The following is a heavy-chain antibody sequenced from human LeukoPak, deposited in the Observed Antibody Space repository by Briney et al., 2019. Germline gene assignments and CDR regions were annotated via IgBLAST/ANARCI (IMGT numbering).Heavy chain of an antibody. V-gene: IGHV3-9*01. D-gene: IGHD5-12*01. CDR2: ISWNSGSI. J-gene: IGHJ4*02. Sequence: GRSLRLSCAASGFTFDDYAMHWVRQAPGKGLEWVSGISWNSGSIGYADSVKGRFTISRDNAKNSLYLQMNSLRAEDTALYYCAKDMGGYNYFDYWGQGPLVTVSS. CDR1: GFTFDDYA. CDR3: AKDMGGYNYFDY.